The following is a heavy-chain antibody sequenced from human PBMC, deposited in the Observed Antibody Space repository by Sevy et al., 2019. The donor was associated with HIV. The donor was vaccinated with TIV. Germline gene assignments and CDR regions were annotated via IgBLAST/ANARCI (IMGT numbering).Heavy chain of an antibody. CDR1: EYSFTSYW. D-gene: IGHD3-22*01. V-gene: IGHV5-51*01. CDR2: IHPSDADT. J-gene: IGHJ6*02. CDR3: ASSAYYDTSGYYPGRYGMDV. Sequence: GESLKISCKGSEYSFTSYWNGWVRQMPGKGLEWMGIIHPSDADTRASPSFQGQVTISADKSTSTAYLQWSSRKASDTALCYCASSAYYDTSGYYPGRYGMDVWGQGTTVTVSS.